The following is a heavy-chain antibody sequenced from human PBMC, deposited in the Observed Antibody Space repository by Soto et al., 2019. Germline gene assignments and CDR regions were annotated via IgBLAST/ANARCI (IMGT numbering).Heavy chain of an antibody. CDR1: GGPTSTPPYS. J-gene: IGHJ5*02. D-gene: IGHD2-15*01. CDR3: ARHPTGFPNWIDP. Sequence: PSETLSLTYTVSGGPTSTPPYSWGWVRQPPGKGLEWIGSIYNSGVDYNPSLKSRVTISVDTSKTQFSLRLTSVTAADTALYYCARHPTGFPNWIDPWGQGIMVTVSS. CDR2: IYNSGV. V-gene: IGHV4-39*01.